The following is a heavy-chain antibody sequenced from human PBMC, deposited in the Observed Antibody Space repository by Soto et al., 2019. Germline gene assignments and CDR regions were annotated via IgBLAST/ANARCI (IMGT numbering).Heavy chain of an antibody. CDR1: GGTFSSYA. V-gene: IGHV1-69*12. J-gene: IGHJ4*02. CDR2: IIPIFGTA. CDR3: ARLQPYCSGGSCYS. D-gene: IGHD2-15*01. Sequence: QVQLVQSGAEVKKPGSSVKVSCKASGGTFSSYAISWVRQAPGQGLEWMGGIIPIFGTANYAQKFQGRVTLTADASTSTAYMELSSLRSEDTAVYYCARLQPYCSGGSCYSWGQGALVTVSS.